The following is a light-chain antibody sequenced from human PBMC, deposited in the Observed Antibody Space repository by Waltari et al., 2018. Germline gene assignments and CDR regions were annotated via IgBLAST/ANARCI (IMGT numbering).Light chain of an antibody. CDR3: CSYAGSITFWV. J-gene: IGLJ3*02. CDR2: DVT. V-gene: IGLV2-11*01. CDR1: SSDVGGYHY. Sequence: QSALTQPRPVSGSPGQSVTISCTGTSSDVGGYHYVSWYQPHPGKAPNLCVSDVTKRASGVPDRFSAAKSDNAASLAISGLQAEDEADYYCCSYAGSITFWVFGGGTKLTVL.